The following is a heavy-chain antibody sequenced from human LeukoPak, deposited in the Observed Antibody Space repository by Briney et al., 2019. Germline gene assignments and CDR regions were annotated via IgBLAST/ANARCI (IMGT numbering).Heavy chain of an antibody. CDR3: AKVIWRVAAAGIDAFDI. CDR1: GFTFSSYA. J-gene: IGHJ3*02. CDR2: ISGSGGST. V-gene: IGHV3-23*01. Sequence: GGSLRLSCAASGFTFSSYAMSWVRQAPGKGLEWVSAISGSGGSTYYADSVKGRFTISRDNSKNTLYLQMNSLRAEDTAVYYCAKVIWRVAAAGIDAFDIWGQGTMVTVSS. D-gene: IGHD6-13*01.